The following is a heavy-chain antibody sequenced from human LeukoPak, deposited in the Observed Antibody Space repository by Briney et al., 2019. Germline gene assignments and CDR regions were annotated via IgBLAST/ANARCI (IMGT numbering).Heavy chain of an antibody. Sequence: SETLSLTCAVSGFSISTGYYWGWIRQPPGKRLEWIGSMYRSGSTYYNPSLKSRMTISLDTSKNQFSLKLNSVTAADTALYYCVSQVVPAAIPDAFDIWGRGTMVSVSS. CDR2: MYRSGST. J-gene: IGHJ3*02. CDR3: VSQVVPAAIPDAFDI. CDR1: GFSISTGYY. D-gene: IGHD2-2*01. V-gene: IGHV4-38-2*01.